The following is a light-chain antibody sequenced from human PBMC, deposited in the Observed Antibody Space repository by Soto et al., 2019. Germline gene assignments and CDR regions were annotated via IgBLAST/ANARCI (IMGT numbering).Light chain of an antibody. V-gene: IGKV4-1*01. CDR2: WAS. Sequence: DIVMTQSPDSLAVSLGERATINCKSSQSVLYSPNNKNYLAWYQHKPGQPPKMLIYWASIRESGVPSRFSGSGSGTDFTLTISSLQPEDFATYYCQQSYSTPPWTFGQGTKVDIK. J-gene: IGKJ1*01. CDR1: QSVLYSPNNKNY. CDR3: QQSYSTPPWT.